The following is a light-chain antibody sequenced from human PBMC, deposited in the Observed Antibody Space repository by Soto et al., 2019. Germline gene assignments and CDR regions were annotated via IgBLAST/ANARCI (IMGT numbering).Light chain of an antibody. CDR2: DAS. Sequence: EIVLTQSPATLSLSPRERATLSCRASQSVSSYLAWYQQKPGQAPRLLIYDASNRATGITARFSGSGCGTDFTLTISSLETEDFAVYYCQQRSNCPWTFGQGTKVEIK. J-gene: IGKJ1*01. CDR1: QSVSSY. V-gene: IGKV3-11*01. CDR3: QQRSNCPWT.